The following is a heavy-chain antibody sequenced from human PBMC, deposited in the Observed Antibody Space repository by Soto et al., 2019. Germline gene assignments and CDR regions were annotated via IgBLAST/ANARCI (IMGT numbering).Heavy chain of an antibody. V-gene: IGHV4-59*12. CDR2: IYYSGNT. J-gene: IGHJ6*02. CDR1: GDYLSRYY. Sequence: SENLSLPCTVSGDYLSRYYWSWIRQPPGKGLEWIAYIYYSGNTNYNPSLKSRVTISVDRSKNQFSLKLSSVTAADTAVYYCAFRGYYHHSGIDVRYQGTTGTGSS. D-gene: IGHD3-22*01. CDR3: AFRGYYHHSGIDV.